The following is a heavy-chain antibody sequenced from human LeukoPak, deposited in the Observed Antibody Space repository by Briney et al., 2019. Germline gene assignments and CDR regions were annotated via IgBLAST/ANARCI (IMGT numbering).Heavy chain of an antibody. J-gene: IGHJ3*02. CDR3: ARDWNSSYAFDI. V-gene: IGHV3-23*01. CDR2: ISGSGGST. D-gene: IGHD6-6*01. Sequence: GGSLRLSCAASGFTFSSYAMSWVRQAPGKGLEWVSAISGSGGSTYYADSVKGRFTISRDNSKNTLYLQMNSLRAEDTAVYYCARDWNSSYAFDIWGQGTMVTVSS. CDR1: GFTFSSYA.